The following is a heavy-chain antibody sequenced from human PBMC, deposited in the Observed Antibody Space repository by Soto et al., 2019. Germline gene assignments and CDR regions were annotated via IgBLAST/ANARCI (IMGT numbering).Heavy chain of an antibody. CDR1: GFTFSSYG. CDR3: AKDDVGLGAFDI. Sequence: PRLSCAASGFTFSSYGMHWVRQAPGKGLEWVAVISYDGSNKYYADSVKGRFTISRDNSKNTLYLQMNSLRAEDTAVYYCAKDDVGLGAFDIWGQGTMVTVSS. D-gene: IGHD1-26*01. CDR2: ISYDGSNK. J-gene: IGHJ3*02. V-gene: IGHV3-30*18.